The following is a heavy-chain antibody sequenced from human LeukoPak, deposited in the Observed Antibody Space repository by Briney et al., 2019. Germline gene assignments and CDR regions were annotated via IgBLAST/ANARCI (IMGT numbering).Heavy chain of an antibody. D-gene: IGHD6-13*01. CDR1: GGSISSGDYY. Sequence: PSQTLSLTCTVSGGSISSGDYYWSWIRQPPGKGLEWIGYIYYSGTTYYNPSLKSRLTMSVDTSKNQFSLKLSSVTAADTAVYYCASIAASGTARGYWGQGTLVTVSS. V-gene: IGHV4-30-4*08. J-gene: IGHJ4*02. CDR2: IYYSGTT. CDR3: ASIAASGTARGY.